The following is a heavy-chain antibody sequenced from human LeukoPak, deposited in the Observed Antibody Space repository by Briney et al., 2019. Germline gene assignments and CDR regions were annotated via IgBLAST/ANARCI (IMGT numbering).Heavy chain of an antibody. D-gene: IGHD3-22*01. CDR1: GGSISSYY. Sequence: SETLSLTCTVSGGSISSYYWSWIRQPPGNGLEWIGYIYYSGSTNYNPSLKSRVTISVDTSKNQFSLKLSSVTAADTAVYYCARGDHYDSSGYLYWGQGTLVTVSS. CDR2: IYYSGST. J-gene: IGHJ4*02. CDR3: ARGDHYDSSGYLY. V-gene: IGHV4-59*01.